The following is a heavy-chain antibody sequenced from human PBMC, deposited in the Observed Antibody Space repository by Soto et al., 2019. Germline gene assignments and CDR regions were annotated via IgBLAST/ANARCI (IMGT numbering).Heavy chain of an antibody. D-gene: IGHD2-8*01. CDR3: ASLGYCTNGVCSPWFDP. J-gene: IGHJ5*02. CDR1: GGTFSSYA. Sequence: SVKVSCKASGGTFSSYAISWVRQAPGQGLEWMGGIIPIFGTANYAQKFQGRVTITADESTSTAYMELSSLRSEDTAVYYCASLGYCTNGVCSPWFDPWGQGTLVTVSS. V-gene: IGHV1-69*13. CDR2: IIPIFGTA.